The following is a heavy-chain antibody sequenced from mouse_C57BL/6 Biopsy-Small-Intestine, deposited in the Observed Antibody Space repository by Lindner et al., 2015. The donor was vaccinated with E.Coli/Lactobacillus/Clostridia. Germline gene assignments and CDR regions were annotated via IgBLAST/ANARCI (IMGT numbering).Heavy chain of an antibody. CDR3: ARSFITTAFMDY. J-gene: IGHJ4*01. D-gene: IGHD1-1*01. V-gene: IGHV1-50*01. Sequence: VQLQESGAELVKPGASVKLSCKASGYTFTSYWMQWVKQRPGQGLEWIGEIDPSDSYTNYNQKFKGKATLTVDTSSSTAYMQLSSLTSEDSAVYYCARSFITTAFMDYWGQGTSVTVSS. CDR1: GYTFTSYW. CDR2: IDPSDSYT.